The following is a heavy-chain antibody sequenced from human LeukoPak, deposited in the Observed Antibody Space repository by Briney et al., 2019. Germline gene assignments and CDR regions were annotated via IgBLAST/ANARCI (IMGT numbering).Heavy chain of an antibody. CDR1: GCSVTSDNW. D-gene: IGHD1-26*01. CDR2: IYHSGST. J-gene: IGHJ4*02. V-gene: IGHV4-4*02. Sequence: SETMSLTCAVSGCSVTSDNWWSWVRQPPGKGLEWIAEIYHSGSTNYNPSLKSRVTISVDKSENHLSLNLNSVTAADTAVYYCARGAGNYLPRAPDYWGQGTLVTVSP. CDR3: ARGAGNYLPRAPDY.